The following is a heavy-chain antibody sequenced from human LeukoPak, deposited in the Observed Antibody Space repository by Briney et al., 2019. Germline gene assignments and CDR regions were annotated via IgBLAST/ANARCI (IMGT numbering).Heavy chain of an antibody. CDR1: GFTFNSYS. CDR2: ISGSGGST. D-gene: IGHD1-1*01. J-gene: IGHJ4*02. CDR3: AKGDSELFDY. Sequence: PGGSLRLSCAASGFTFNSYSMNWVRQAPGKGLEWVSAISGSGGSTYYADSVKGRFTISRDNSKNTLYLQINSLRAEDTAVYYCAKGDSELFDYWGQGTLVTVSS. V-gene: IGHV3-23*01.